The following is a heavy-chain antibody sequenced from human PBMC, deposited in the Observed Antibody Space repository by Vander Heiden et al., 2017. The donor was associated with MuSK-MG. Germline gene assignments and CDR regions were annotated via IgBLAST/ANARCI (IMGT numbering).Heavy chain of an antibody. Sequence: QVQLVQSGAEVKKPGASVKVSRKPSGGTFSSYAISSVRQAPRQGLGWMGGIIPIFCTANYAQKFQGRVTITADESTSTAYMELSSLRSEGTAVYYCATPSRMATIRLDYWGQGNLVTVSS. CDR1: GGTFSSYA. D-gene: IGHD5-12*01. V-gene: IGHV1-69*01. CDR2: IIPIFCTA. J-gene: IGHJ4*02. CDR3: ATPSRMATIRLDY.